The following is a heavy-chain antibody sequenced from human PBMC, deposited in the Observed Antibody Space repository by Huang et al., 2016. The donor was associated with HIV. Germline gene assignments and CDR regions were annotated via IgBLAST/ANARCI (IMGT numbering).Heavy chain of an antibody. V-gene: IGHV3-7*01. Sequence: VESGGRSVQPGGSIKLSCVGSKFTFGAYWMSWVRQPAGKGLEWVANIKQDESEKYYVDSVKGRFNISRDNARKVLLLEMDDLRVEDTAIYFCATKTAGMDIWGQGTTVTVSS. CDR3: ATKTAGMDI. D-gene: IGHD1-7*01. J-gene: IGHJ6*02. CDR1: KFTFGAYW. CDR2: IKQDESEK.